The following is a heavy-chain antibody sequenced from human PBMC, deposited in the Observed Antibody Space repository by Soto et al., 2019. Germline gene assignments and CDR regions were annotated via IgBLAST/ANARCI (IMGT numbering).Heavy chain of an antibody. CDR2: INIGGDNT. Sequence: GESLRLSCVGSGYNFNKYAVSWVRQAPGKGLEWVSAINIGGDNTFYTDSVKGRFTISRDNSKKMLYLEMNSLTAEDTAVYYCARRAYYFDGTGSHAFYIWGQGTRVTVSS. CDR3: ARRAYYFDGTGSHAFYI. D-gene: IGHD3-22*01. CDR1: GYNFNKYA. J-gene: IGHJ3*02. V-gene: IGHV3-23*01.